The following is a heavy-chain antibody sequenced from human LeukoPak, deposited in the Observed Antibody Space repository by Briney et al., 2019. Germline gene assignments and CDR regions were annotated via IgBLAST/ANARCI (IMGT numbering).Heavy chain of an antibody. CDR1: GFSLGQHG. CDR2: SKSEGTCT. CDR3: VRKFLGAGPIYDFFDF. D-gene: IGHD1-26*01. J-gene: IGHJ4*02. V-gene: IGHV3/OR16-9*01. Sequence: GGSLTLSFIASGFSLGQHGMSWVRQAPGKGLGWISYSKSEGTCTSYADSVKGRFTTSRDNAKNSLHLQMDSLAIEDTATYFCVRKFLGAGPIYDFFDFWGQGILVTVSS.